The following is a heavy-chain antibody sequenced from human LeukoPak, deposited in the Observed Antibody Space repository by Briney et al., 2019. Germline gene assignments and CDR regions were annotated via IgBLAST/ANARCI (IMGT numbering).Heavy chain of an antibody. D-gene: IGHD2-15*01. J-gene: IGHJ4*02. Sequence: GASVNVSCKASGYTFTGYYMHWVRQAPGQGLEWMGWINPNSGGTNYAQKFQGRVTMTRDTSISTAYMELSRLRSDDTAAYYCARGSGGHYRKNTIDYWGQGTLVTVSS. CDR2: INPNSGGT. CDR1: GYTFTGYY. V-gene: IGHV1-2*02. CDR3: ARGSGGHYRKNTIDY.